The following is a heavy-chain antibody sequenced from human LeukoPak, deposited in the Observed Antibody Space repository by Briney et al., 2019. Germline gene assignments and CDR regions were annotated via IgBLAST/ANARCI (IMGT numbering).Heavy chain of an antibody. D-gene: IGHD2-21*01. CDR2: IKEDGSAK. CDR3: TRDTGCSGGACYSFYDY. Sequence: GGSLRLSCAASGFTFSSYWMTWVPQAPGQGLEWVANIKEDGSAKYHVDSVKGRFTISRDNAKNSLYLQMNSLRVEDTAVYYCTRDTGCSGGACYSFYDYWGQGTLVTVSP. CDR1: GFTFSSYW. J-gene: IGHJ4*02. V-gene: IGHV3-7*01.